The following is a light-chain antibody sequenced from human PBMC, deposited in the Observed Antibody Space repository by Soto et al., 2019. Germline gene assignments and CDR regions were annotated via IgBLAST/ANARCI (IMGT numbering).Light chain of an antibody. CDR2: GNS. Sequence: QSVLTQPPSVSGAPGQRVTISCTGSSSNIGACYDVHWYQQLPGTAPKLLIYGNSNRPSGVPVRFSGSKSGTSASLAITGLQAEDEADYDYQSYDSSLNGSGVFGGGTKLTVL. CDR3: QSYDSSLNGSGV. CDR1: SSNIGACYD. V-gene: IGLV1-40*01. J-gene: IGLJ2*01.